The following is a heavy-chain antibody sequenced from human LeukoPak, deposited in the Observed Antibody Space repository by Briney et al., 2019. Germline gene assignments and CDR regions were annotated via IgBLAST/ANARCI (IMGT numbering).Heavy chain of an antibody. Sequence: ASVKVSCKASGYTFTSYGISWVRQAPGQGLEWMGWINPNSGGTNYAQKFQGRVTMTRDTSISTAYMELSRLRSDDTAVYYCARGSDLLWFGEFYFVWGQGTLVTVSS. D-gene: IGHD3-10*01. CDR2: INPNSGGT. CDR3: ARGSDLLWFGEFYFV. J-gene: IGHJ4*02. CDR1: GYTFTSYG. V-gene: IGHV1-2*02.